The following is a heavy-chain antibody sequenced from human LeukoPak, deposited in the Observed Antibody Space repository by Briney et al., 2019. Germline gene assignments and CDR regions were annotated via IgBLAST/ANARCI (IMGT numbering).Heavy chain of an antibody. D-gene: IGHD6-19*01. CDR1: GFTFSSYA. CDR2: ISYDGSNK. V-gene: IGHV3-30-3*01. J-gene: IGHJ6*02. Sequence: GGSLRLPCAASGFTFSSYAMHWVRQAPGKGLEWVAVISYDGSNKYYADSVKGRFTISRDNSKNTLYLQMNSLRAEDTAVYYCARGTPSSSGWLYYGMDVWGQGTTVTVSS. CDR3: ARGTPSSSGWLYYGMDV.